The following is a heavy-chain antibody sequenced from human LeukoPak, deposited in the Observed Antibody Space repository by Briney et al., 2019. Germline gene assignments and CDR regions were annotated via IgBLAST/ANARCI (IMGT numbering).Heavy chain of an antibody. CDR2: IYYSGTT. J-gene: IGHJ4*02. D-gene: IGHD3-3*01. Sequence: PSETLSLTCTVSGVSISSGDYHWSWIRQPPGKGLEWIGYIYYSGTTYYNPSLKSRVAISIDTSKNQFSLNLNSVTAADTAVYYCARVRTPASTPNYDFWSYYYPYFDYWGQGTLVTVSS. CDR3: ARVRTPASTPNYDFWSYYYPYFDY. CDR1: GVSISSGDYH. V-gene: IGHV4-30-4*08.